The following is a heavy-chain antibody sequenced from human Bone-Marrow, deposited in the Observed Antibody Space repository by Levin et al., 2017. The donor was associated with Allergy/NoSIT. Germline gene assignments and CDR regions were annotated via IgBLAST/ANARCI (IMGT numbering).Heavy chain of an antibody. J-gene: IGHJ3*02. V-gene: IGHV3-21*01. CDR3: ARWDIKWAFDI. D-gene: IGHD2-15*01. CDR2: ISSSSSYI. Sequence: GGSLRLSCAASGFTFSSYSMNWVRQAPGKGLEWVSSISSSSSYIYYADSVKGRFTISRDNAKNSLYLQMNSLRAEDTAVYYCARWDIKWAFDIWGQGTMVTVSS. CDR1: GFTFSSYS.